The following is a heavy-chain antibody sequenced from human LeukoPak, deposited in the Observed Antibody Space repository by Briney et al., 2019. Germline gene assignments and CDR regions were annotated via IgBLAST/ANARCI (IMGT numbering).Heavy chain of an antibody. CDR2: ISYDGSNK. Sequence: PGGSLRLSCAASGFTFSSYGMHWVRQAPGKGLEWVAVISYDGSNKYYADSVKGRFTISRDNSKNTLYLQMNSLRAEDTAVYYCAKDNDGDYYDSSGYYLLDYWGQGTLVTVSS. J-gene: IGHJ4*02. V-gene: IGHV3-30*18. D-gene: IGHD3-22*01. CDR3: AKDNDGDYYDSSGYYLLDY. CDR1: GFTFSSYG.